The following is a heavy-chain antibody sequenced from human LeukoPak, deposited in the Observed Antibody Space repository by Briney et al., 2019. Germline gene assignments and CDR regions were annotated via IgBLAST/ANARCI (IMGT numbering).Heavy chain of an antibody. V-gene: IGHV5-51*01. Sequence: GESLKISCKGSGYSFTSYWIGWVRQMPGKGLEWMGIIYPGDSDTRYSPSFQGQVTISADKSISTAYLQWSSLKASDTAMYYCASSPIAAATYFDYWGQGTLVTVSS. CDR2: IYPGDSDT. CDR3: ASSPIAAATYFDY. J-gene: IGHJ4*02. D-gene: IGHD6-25*01. CDR1: GYSFTSYW.